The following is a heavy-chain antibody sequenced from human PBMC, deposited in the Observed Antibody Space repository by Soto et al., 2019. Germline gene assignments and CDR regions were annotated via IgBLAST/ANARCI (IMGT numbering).Heavy chain of an antibody. CDR3: ARGYCSGGSCYSVTYYFDY. V-gene: IGHV1-69*13. CDR2: IIPIFGTA. CDR1: GGTFSSYA. J-gene: IGHJ4*02. D-gene: IGHD2-15*01. Sequence: GASVKVSCKASGGTFSSYAISWVRQAPGQGLEWMGGIIPIFGTANYAQKFQGRVTITADESTSTAYMELSSLRSEDTAVYYCARGYCSGGSCYSVTYYFDYWGQGTLVTVSS.